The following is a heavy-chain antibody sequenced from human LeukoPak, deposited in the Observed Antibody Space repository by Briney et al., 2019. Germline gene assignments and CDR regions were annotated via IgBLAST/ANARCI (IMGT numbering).Heavy chain of an antibody. V-gene: IGHV4-39*07. J-gene: IGHJ4*02. CDR3: ARVGSITIY. CDR1: GASISGSVYY. CDR2: IYYTGST. Sequence: SETLSLTCAVSGASISGSVYYFGWIRQPPGKGLEWIGNIYYTGSTYYNASLQSRVTISIDTSKNQFSLRLNSVTAADTAVYYCARVGSITIYWGQGTLVTVSS. D-gene: IGHD3-9*01.